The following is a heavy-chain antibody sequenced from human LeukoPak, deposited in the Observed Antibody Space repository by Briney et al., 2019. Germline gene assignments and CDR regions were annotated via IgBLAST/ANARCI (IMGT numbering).Heavy chain of an antibody. J-gene: IGHJ3*01. CDR2: IKQDGTEK. CDR3: ARVNPGAFDV. CDR1: GFTFSSYW. V-gene: IGHV3-7*01. D-gene: IGHD1-1*01. Sequence: GGSLRLSCAASGFTFSSYWVTWVRQAPGKGLEWVANIKQDGTEKYYVDSVRGRFTISRDNAKNSLYLQMNSLRAEDTAVYYCARVNPGAFDVWGRGTMDTVSS.